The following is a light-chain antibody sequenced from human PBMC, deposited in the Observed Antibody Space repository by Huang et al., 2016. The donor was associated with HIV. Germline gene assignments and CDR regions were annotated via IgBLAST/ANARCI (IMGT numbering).Light chain of an antibody. CDR1: RSVSTN. CDR3: HQYNNWLLS. Sequence: IVMTQSPATLSVSPGERVTLSCRANRSVSTNLAWYRQRPGQAPRLLIYGSATRAPGVPARFSGSGSGTDFSLTISSLQSEDFALYYCHQYNNWLLSFGGGTRVDI. J-gene: IGKJ4*01. CDR2: GSA. V-gene: IGKV3-15*01.